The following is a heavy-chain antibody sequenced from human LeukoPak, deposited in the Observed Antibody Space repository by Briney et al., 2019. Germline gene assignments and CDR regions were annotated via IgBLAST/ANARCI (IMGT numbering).Heavy chain of an antibody. J-gene: IGHJ4*02. CDR2: ISGSGEAT. D-gene: IGHD5-12*01. CDR1: GFTFGNFA. V-gene: IGHV3-23*01. CDR3: AKDPGFSGNKLVGYFDY. Sequence: GGSLRLSCAASGFTFGNFALSWVRQAPGKGLEWISSISGSGEATYFADSVWGRFTISRDNSKDMLSLQMNSLRVDDTAVYYCAKDPGFSGNKLVGYFDYWGQGILVTVTS.